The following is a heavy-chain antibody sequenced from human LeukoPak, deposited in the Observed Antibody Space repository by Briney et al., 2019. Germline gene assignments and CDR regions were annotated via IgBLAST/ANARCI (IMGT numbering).Heavy chain of an antibody. V-gene: IGHV3-74*01. CDR2: INSDGSST. CDR3: ARGVWRDYYAFDI. Sequence: GGSLRLSCAASGFTFRTYWMHWVRQAPGKGLVWVSRINSDGSSTSYADSVQGRFTISRDNAKNTLYLQMNSLRAEDTAVYYCARGVWRDYYAFDIWGQGTMVTVSS. CDR1: GFTFRTYW. D-gene: IGHD3-3*01. J-gene: IGHJ3*02.